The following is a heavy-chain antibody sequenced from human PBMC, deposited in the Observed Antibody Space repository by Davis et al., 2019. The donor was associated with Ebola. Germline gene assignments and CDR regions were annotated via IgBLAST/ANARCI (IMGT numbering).Heavy chain of an antibody. V-gene: IGHV1-69*05. CDR1: GGSFSRDA. CDR3: ARDHAGYYDILTGYYHYMDV. Sequence: SVKVSCKASGGSFSRDAISWVRQAPGQGLEWVGGIIPIFGTANYAQKLQGRVTMTTNTSTSTAYMELRSLRSDDTAVYYCARDHAGYYDILTGYYHYMDVWGKGTTVTVSS. J-gene: IGHJ6*03. D-gene: IGHD3-9*01. CDR2: IIPIFGTA.